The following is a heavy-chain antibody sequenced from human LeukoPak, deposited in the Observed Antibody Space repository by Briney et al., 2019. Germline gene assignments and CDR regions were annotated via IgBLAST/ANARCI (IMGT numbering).Heavy chain of an antibody. J-gene: IGHJ3*02. D-gene: IGHD2-21*02. CDR3: ARQGVVVTAANAFDI. CDR1: GFTFSSYA. CDR2: ISSNGGST. V-gene: IGHV3-64*01. Sequence: PGGSLRLSCAASGFTFSSYAMHWVRQAPGKGLEYVSAISSNGGSTYYANSVKGRFTISRDNSKNTLYLRMGSLRAEDMAVYHCARQGVVVTAANAFDIWGQGTMVTVSS.